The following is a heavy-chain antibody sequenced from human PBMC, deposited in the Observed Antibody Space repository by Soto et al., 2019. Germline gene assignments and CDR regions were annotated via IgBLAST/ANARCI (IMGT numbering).Heavy chain of an antibody. CDR3: TRSITGTTSSDY. V-gene: IGHV3-72*01. J-gene: IGHJ4*02. D-gene: IGHD1-7*01. CDR2: SRDKGNSYST. CDR1: GFTFSDYY. Sequence: EVQLVESGGGLVQPGGSLRLSCAGSGFTFSDYYIDWVRQAPGKGLEWVDRSRDKGNSYSTDYAASVKGRFTISRDASKNSLFLQMNSLKTEDTALYYCTRSITGTTSSDYWGQGTLVTVSS.